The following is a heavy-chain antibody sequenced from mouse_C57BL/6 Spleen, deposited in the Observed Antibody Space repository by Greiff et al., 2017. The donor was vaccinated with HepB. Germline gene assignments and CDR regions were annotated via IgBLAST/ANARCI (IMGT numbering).Heavy chain of an antibody. D-gene: IGHD1-1*01. CDR3: ARAPYYYGSRYFDV. J-gene: IGHJ1*03. V-gene: IGHV3-1*01. CDR1: GYSITSGYD. CDR2: ISYSGST. Sequence: DVKLQESGPGMVKPSQSLSLTCTVTGYSITSGYDWHWIRHFPGNKLEWMGYISYSGSTNYNPSLKSRISITHDTSKNHFFLKLNSVTTEDTATYYCARAPYYYGSRYFDVWGTGTTVTVSS.